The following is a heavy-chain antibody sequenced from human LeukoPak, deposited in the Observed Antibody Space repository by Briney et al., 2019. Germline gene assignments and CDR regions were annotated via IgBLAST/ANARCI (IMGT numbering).Heavy chain of an antibody. D-gene: IGHD3-10*01. CDR3: AREDGSGSYPGYYYDMDV. Sequence: GGSLRLSCAASGLIFSAYWVTWVRQAPGKGLEWVANMYQDGSEKYYVDSVKGRFTISRDNAKNSLYLQMNSLRAEDTAVYYCAREDGSGSYPGYYYDMDVWGQGTTVTVSS. CDR1: GLIFSAYW. V-gene: IGHV3-7*03. J-gene: IGHJ6*02. CDR2: MYQDGSEK.